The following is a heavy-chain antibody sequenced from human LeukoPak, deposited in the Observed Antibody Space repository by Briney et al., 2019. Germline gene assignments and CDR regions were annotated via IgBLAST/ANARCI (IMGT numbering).Heavy chain of an antibody. Sequence: PGGSLRLSCAASGFTFSSYAMSWVRQAPGKGLEWVSAISGSGGSTYYADSVKGRFTISRDNSKNTLYLQMNSLRAEDTAVYYCAKDHRIVGARRQARGLDNWFDPWGQGTLVTVSS. CDR1: GFTFSSYA. V-gene: IGHV3-23*01. D-gene: IGHD1-26*01. CDR3: AKDHRIVGARRQARGLDNWFDP. J-gene: IGHJ5*02. CDR2: ISGSGGST.